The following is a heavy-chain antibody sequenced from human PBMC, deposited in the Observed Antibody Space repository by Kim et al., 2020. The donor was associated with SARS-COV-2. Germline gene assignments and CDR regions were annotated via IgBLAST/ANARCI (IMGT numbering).Heavy chain of an antibody. Sequence: TTIHYRGSVKGLFTISRDNARNSLYLQMNDLRDEDTAVYYCVRDPDALDYWGQGTLVTVAS. CDR3: VRDPDALDY. J-gene: IGHJ4*02. D-gene: IGHD2-8*01. CDR2: TTI. V-gene: IGHV3-48*02.